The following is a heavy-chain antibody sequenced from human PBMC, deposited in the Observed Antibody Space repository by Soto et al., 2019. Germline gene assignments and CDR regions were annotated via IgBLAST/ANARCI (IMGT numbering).Heavy chain of an antibody. V-gene: IGHV1-69*13. CDR1: GGTFSSYA. CDR3: ARSRDLTMVRGPALSYGMDV. Sequence: SVKVSCKASGGTFSSYAISWVRQAPEQGFEWMGGIIPIFGTANYAQKFQGRVTITADESTSTAYMELSSLRSEDTAVYYCARSRDLTMVRGPALSYGMDVWGQGTTVTVSS. D-gene: IGHD3-10*01. CDR2: IIPIFGTA. J-gene: IGHJ6*02.